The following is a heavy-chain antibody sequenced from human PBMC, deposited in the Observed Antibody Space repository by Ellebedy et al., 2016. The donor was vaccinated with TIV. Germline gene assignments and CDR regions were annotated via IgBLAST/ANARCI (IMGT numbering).Heavy chain of an antibody. CDR2: IRSKDYGGTT. CDR3: SRSHYYDSGTYYPDF. V-gene: IGHV3-49*03. CDR1: GLTFRRYA. Sequence: PGGSLRLSCAASGLTFRRYAISWFRQTPGKGLEWVGFIRSKDYGGTTEYAESVEGRFTMSRDDSKRIAYLQMDSLSTEDTAVYYCSRSHYYDSGTYYPDFWGQGTLVTVSS. J-gene: IGHJ4*02. D-gene: IGHD3-10*01.